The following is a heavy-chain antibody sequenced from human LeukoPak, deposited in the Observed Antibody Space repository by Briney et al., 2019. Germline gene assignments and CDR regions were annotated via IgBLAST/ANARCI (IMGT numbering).Heavy chain of an antibody. V-gene: IGHV3-21*04. CDR1: GFTFSSYS. D-gene: IGHD4-17*01. J-gene: IGHJ4*02. CDR3: ARNFGDLEPFFDY. Sequence: GGSLRLSCAASGFTFSSYSMNWVRQAPGKGLEWVSFISSSSSYIYYADSVKGRFTISRDNSRNSLYLQMNSLRAEDTASYYCARNFGDLEPFFDYWGQGTLVTVSS. CDR2: ISSSSSYI.